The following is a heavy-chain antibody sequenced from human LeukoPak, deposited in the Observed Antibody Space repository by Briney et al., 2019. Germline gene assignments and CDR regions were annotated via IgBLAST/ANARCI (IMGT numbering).Heavy chain of an antibody. CDR3: ARDIAAAGLIFDY. Sequence: PGGSLRLSCAASGFTFSSYWMSWVHQAPGKGLEWVANMKYDGSEEDYVDSVKGRFTISRDNAKNSLYLQMNSLRAEDTAVYYCARDIAAAGLIFDYWGQGTLVTVSS. CDR2: MKYDGSEE. J-gene: IGHJ4*02. D-gene: IGHD6-13*01. V-gene: IGHV3-7*01. CDR1: GFTFSSYW.